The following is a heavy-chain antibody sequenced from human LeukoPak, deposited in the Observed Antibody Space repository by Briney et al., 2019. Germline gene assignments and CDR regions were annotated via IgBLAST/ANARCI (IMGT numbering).Heavy chain of an antibody. J-gene: IGHJ5*02. Sequence: PSETLSLTCAVYGGSFSGYYWSWICQPPGKGLEWIGEINHSGSTNYNPSLKSRVTISVDTSKNQFSLKLSSVTAADTAVYYCARVGLGRWFDPWGQGTLVTVSS. V-gene: IGHV4-34*01. CDR1: GGSFSGYY. CDR3: ARVGLGRWFDP. CDR2: INHSGST.